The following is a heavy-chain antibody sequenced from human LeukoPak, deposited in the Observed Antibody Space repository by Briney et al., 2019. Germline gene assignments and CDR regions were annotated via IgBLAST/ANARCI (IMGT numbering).Heavy chain of an antibody. J-gene: IGHJ4*02. CDR2: INPNSGGT. Sequence: ASVKVSCKASGYTFTGYYMHWVRQAPGQGLEWMGWINPNSGGTNYAQTFQGRVTMTRDTSISTAYMELSRLRSDDTAVYYCARVAGGYEFCDYWGQGTLVTDSS. CDR1: GYTFTGYY. CDR3: ARVAGGYEFCDY. V-gene: IGHV1-2*02. D-gene: IGHD5-12*01.